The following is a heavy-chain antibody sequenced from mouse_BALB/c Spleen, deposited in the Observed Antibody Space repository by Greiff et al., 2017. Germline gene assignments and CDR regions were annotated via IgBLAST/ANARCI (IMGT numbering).Heavy chain of an antibody. Sequence: VQLQESGPELVKPGASVKISCKASGYAFSSSWMNWVKQRPGQGLEWIGRIYPGDGDTNYNGKFKGKATLTADKSSSTAYMQLSSLTSVDSAVYYCASVYYDYDRDAMDYWGQGTSVTVSS. D-gene: IGHD2-4*01. CDR2: IYPGDGDT. CDR1: GYAFSSSW. CDR3: ASVYYDYDRDAMDY. V-gene: IGHV1-82*01. J-gene: IGHJ4*01.